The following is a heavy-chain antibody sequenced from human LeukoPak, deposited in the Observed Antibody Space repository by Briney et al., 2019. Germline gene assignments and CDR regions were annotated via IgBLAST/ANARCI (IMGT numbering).Heavy chain of an antibody. Sequence: GGSLRLSCAASGFTFSSYAMSRVRQAPGQGLEWVSAISGSGGSTYYADSVKGRFTISRDNSKHTLYLQMNSLRAEETAVYYCAKFPIGVVGAVSSVIDYWGRGPLVTVSS. CDR1: GFTFSSYA. J-gene: IGHJ4*02. D-gene: IGHD2-2*01. CDR3: AKFPIGVVGAVSSVIDY. CDR2: ISGSGGST. V-gene: IGHV3-23*01.